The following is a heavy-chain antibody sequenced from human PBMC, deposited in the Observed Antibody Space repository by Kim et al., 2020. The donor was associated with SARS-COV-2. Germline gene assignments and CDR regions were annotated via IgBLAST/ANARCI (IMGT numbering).Heavy chain of an antibody. CDR1: GFTFSSYG. Sequence: GGSLRLSCAASGFTFSSYGMHWVRQAPGKGLEWVAVISFDGSNKYYADSMKGRFTISRDNSNNTLFLQMNSLRAEDTAVYYCAKDQLRYFDWPDYYGMDVWGQGTTVTVSS. D-gene: IGHD3-9*01. J-gene: IGHJ6*02. CDR2: ISFDGSNK. V-gene: IGHV3-30*18. CDR3: AKDQLRYFDWPDYYGMDV.